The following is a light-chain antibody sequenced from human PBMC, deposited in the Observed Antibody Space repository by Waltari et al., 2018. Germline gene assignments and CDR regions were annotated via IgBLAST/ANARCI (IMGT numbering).Light chain of an antibody. CDR2: GFH. J-gene: IGLJ2*01. V-gene: IGLV1-40*01. CDR1: SSNIGAGYD. Sequence: QSVLTQPPSVSGAPGQRVPISCTGSSSNIGAGYDVHWYQHLPGTAPKLLISGFHDRPSGVPDRFSGSKSGTSASLAITGLQAEDEADYYCQSYDNRLSAVVFGGGTKLTVL. CDR3: QSYDNRLSAVV.